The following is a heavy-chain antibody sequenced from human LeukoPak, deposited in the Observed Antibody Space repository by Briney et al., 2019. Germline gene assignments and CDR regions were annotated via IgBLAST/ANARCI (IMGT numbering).Heavy chain of an antibody. CDR1: GFTFSSYA. V-gene: IGHV3-30-3*01. CDR2: ISYDGSNK. CDR3: ARGAVDHYRDSHTFDY. Sequence: GGSLRLSCAASGFTFSSYAMHRVRQAPGKGLEWVAVISYDGSNKYYADSVKGRFTISRDNSKNTLYLQMNSLRAEDTAVYYCARGAVDHYRDSHTFDYWGQGTLVTVSS. J-gene: IGHJ4*02. D-gene: IGHD4-17*01.